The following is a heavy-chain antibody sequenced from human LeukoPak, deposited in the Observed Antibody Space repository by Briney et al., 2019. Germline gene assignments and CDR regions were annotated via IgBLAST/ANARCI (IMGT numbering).Heavy chain of an antibody. J-gene: IGHJ4*02. D-gene: IGHD6-13*01. CDR1: GGSISSSSYY. CDR2: IYYSGST. CDR3: ASTTIAAAGPFDY. V-gene: IGHV4-39*07. Sequence: SPSETLSLTCTVSGGSISSSSYYWGWIRQPPGKGLEWIGSIYYSGSTYYNPSLKSRVTISVDRSKNQFSLKLSSVTAADTAVYYCASTTIAAAGPFDYWGQGTLVTVSS.